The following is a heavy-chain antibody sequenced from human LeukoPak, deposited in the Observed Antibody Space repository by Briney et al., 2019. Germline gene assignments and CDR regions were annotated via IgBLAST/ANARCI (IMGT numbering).Heavy chain of an antibody. V-gene: IGHV3-23*01. CDR2: ISGSGGGT. Sequence: GGSLRLSCAASGFTFSSYAMSWVRQAPGKGLEWVSAISGSGGGTYYADSVKGRFTISRDNSKNTPYLQMNSLRAEDTAVYYCAKDYHYYGSGSYLTDYWGQGTLVTVSS. D-gene: IGHD3-10*01. CDR3: AKDYHYYGSGSYLTDY. CDR1: GFTFSSYA. J-gene: IGHJ4*02.